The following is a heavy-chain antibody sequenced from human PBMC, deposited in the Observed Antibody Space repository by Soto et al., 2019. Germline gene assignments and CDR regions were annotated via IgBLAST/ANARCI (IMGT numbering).Heavy chain of an antibody. CDR2: IYYSGST. Sequence: SETLSLTCTVSGGSISSGGYYWSWIRQHPGKGLEWIGYIYYSGSTYYNPSLKSRVTISVDTSKNQFSLKLSSVTAADTAVYYCARVDYDFWSGTKYNWFDPWGQGTLVTVSS. CDR1: GGSISSGGYY. D-gene: IGHD3-3*01. V-gene: IGHV4-31*03. J-gene: IGHJ5*02. CDR3: ARVDYDFWSGTKYNWFDP.